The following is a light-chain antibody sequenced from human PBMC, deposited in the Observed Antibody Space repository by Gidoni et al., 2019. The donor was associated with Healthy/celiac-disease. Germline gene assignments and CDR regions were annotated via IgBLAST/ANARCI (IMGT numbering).Light chain of an antibody. J-gene: IGKJ2*01. CDR3: QQSYSTSVP. Sequence: DIQMTQSPSSLSASVGDRVTITCRASQSISSYLNWYHQKPGKAPKLLIYAAARLQSGVPSRFSGSGSGTDFTLTISSLQPEDFATYYCQQSYSTSVPFGQWTKLEIK. V-gene: IGKV1-39*01. CDR1: QSISSY. CDR2: AAA.